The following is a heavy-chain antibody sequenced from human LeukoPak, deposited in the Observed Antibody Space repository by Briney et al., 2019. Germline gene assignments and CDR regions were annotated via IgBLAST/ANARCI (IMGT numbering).Heavy chain of an antibody. CDR1: GGSISSYY. V-gene: IGHV4-59*01. J-gene: IGHJ4*02. Sequence: SETLSLTCTISGGSISSYYWSWIRQPPGKGLEWIGYIYYSGSTNYNPSLKSRVTISVDTSKNQFSLKLSSVTAADTAVYYCAGDQGYWGQGTLVTVSS. CDR3: AGDQGY. CDR2: IYYSGST.